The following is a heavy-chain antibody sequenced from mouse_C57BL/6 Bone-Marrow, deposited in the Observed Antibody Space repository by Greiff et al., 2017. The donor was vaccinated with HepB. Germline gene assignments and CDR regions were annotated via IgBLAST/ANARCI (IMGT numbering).Heavy chain of an antibody. CDR1: GYTFTNYW. Sequence: QVQLKQSGAELVRPGTSVKMSCKASGYTFTNYWIGWAKQRPGHGLEWIGDIYPGGGYTNYNEKFKGKATLTADKSSSTAYMQLSSLTSEDSAIYYCARREIYYGTYFDYWGQGTTLTVSS. D-gene: IGHD2-1*01. V-gene: IGHV1-63*01. CDR3: ARREIYYGTYFDY. CDR2: IYPGGGYT. J-gene: IGHJ2*01.